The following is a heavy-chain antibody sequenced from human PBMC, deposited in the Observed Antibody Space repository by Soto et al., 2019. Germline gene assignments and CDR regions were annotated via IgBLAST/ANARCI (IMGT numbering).Heavy chain of an antibody. CDR2: IYPGDSDT. Sequence: GESLKISCKGSGYSFTSNWIAWVRQMPGKGLEWMGIIYPGDSDTRYSPSFQGQVTISADKSISTAFLQWSSLKASDTAIYYCGCAGLRYFDWGHGTRVTVPS. D-gene: IGHD3-9*01. CDR3: GCAGLRYFD. J-gene: IGHJ4*01. CDR1: GYSFTSNW. V-gene: IGHV5-51*01.